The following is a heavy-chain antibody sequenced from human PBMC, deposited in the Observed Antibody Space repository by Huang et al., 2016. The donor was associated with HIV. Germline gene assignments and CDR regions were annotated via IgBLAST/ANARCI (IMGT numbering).Heavy chain of an antibody. CDR2: INQSGGT. V-gene: IGHV4-34*01. CDR1: GGSFSGYY. J-gene: IGHJ6*03. Sequence: QVQLQQWGAGLLKPSETLSLTCAVYGGSFSGYYWSWSRQPPGKGLEWIGEINQSGGTNHNPSLKSRVTSSVDTSKNHFSRKLNSVTAADTAVYYCARGRGCSSTSCYVMYYYYYFHMDVWGKGTTVTVSS. CDR3: ARGRGCSSTSCYVMYYYYYFHMDV. D-gene: IGHD2-2*01.